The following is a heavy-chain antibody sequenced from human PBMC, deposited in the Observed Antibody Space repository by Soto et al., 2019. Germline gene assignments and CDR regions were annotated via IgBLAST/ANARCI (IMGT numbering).Heavy chain of an antibody. CDR2: ISGSSRTT. V-gene: IGHV3-48*02. CDR3: ARSYNGYGCFDD. J-gene: IGHJ4*02. D-gene: IGHD5-12*01. CDR1: GFAFSSYS. Sequence: EVQLVESGGGLVQPGGSLKLSCAASGFAFSSYSMNWVRQAPGKGLEWVSYISGSSRTTSYADSVKGRFTISRDTAKKSLFLQMNSLTDEDTAVYYCARSYNGYGCFDDWVQGALVTVSP.